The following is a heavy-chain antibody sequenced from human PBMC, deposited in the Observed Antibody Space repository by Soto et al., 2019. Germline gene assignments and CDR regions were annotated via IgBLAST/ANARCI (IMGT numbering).Heavy chain of an antibody. D-gene: IGHD4-17*01. J-gene: IGHJ5*02. CDR3: ARDVPTTGFRWFDP. CDR1: GFTFSSYS. V-gene: IGHV3-21*01. Sequence: PGGSLRLSCAASGFTFSSYSMNWVRQAPGKGLEWVSSISSSSSYIYYADSVKGRFTISRDNAKNSLYLQMNSLRAEDTAVYYCARDVPTTGFRWFDPWGQGTLVTVSS. CDR2: ISSSSSYI.